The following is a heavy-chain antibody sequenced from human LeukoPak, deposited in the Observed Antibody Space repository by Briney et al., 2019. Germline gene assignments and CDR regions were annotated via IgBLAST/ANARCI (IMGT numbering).Heavy chain of an antibody. J-gene: IGHJ4*02. V-gene: IGHV4-59*12. CDR2: IYYSGST. Sequence: SETLSLTCTVSGGSISSYYWSWIRQPPGKGLEWIGYIYYSGSTNYNPSLKSRVTISVDTSKNQFSLKLSSVTAADTAVYYCATTDRVLRYFDWLPYFDYWGQGTLVTVSS. D-gene: IGHD3-9*01. CDR1: GGSISSYY. CDR3: ATTDRVLRYFDWLPYFDY.